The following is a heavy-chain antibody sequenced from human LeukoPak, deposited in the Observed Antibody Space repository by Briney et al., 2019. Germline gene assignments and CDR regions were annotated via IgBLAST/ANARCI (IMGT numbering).Heavy chain of an antibody. CDR1: GGTFSSYA. CDR3: ASTDCSGGSCYSDWFDP. V-gene: IGHV1-69*04. J-gene: IGHJ5*02. Sequence: SVKVSCKASGGTFSSYAISWVRQAPGQGLERMGRIIPILGIANYAQKFQGRVTITADKSTSTAYMELSSLRSEDTAVYYCASTDCSGGSCYSDWFDPRGQGTLVTVSS. D-gene: IGHD2-15*01. CDR2: IIPILGIA.